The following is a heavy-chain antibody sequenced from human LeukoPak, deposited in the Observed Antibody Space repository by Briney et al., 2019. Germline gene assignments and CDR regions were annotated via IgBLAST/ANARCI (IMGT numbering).Heavy chain of an antibody. CDR3: AREGGPTPGWFDP. CDR2: INPNSGGT. D-gene: IGHD3-16*01. J-gene: IGHJ5*02. Sequence: ASVKVSCKASGYTSTGYYMHWVRQAPGQGLEWMGWINPNSGGTNYAQKFQGRVTMTRDTSISTAYMELSRLRSDDTAVYYCAREGGPTPGWFDPWGQGTLVTVSS. CDR1: GYTSTGYY. V-gene: IGHV1-2*02.